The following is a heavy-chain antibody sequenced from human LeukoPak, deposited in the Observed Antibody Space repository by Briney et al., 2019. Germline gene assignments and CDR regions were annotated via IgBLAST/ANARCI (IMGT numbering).Heavy chain of an antibody. J-gene: IGHJ4*02. Sequence: SETLSLTCTVSGGSISSYYWSWIRQPPGKGLEWIGYIYYSGSTNYNPSLKSRVTISVDTSKNQFSLKLSSVTAADTAVYYCASYSIAAANIDYWGQGTLVTVSS. D-gene: IGHD6-13*01. CDR3: ASYSIAAANIDY. CDR2: IYYSGST. CDR1: GGSISSYY. V-gene: IGHV4-59*08.